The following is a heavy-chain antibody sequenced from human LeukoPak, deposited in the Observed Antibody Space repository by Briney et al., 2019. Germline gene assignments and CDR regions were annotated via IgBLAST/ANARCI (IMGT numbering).Heavy chain of an antibody. V-gene: IGHV3-7*01. J-gene: IGHJ4*02. Sequence: GGSLRLSCAASGFTFSSYWMSWVRQAPGKGLEWVANIKQDGSEKYYVDSVKGRFTISRDNAENSLYLQMNSLRAEDTAVYYCARDRLTGGIPNPLDYWGQGTLVTVSS. CDR3: ARDRLTGGIPNPLDY. D-gene: IGHD7-27*01. CDR2: IKQDGSEK. CDR1: GFTFSSYW.